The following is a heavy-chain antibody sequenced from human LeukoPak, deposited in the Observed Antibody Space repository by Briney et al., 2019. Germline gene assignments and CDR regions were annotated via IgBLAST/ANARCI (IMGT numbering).Heavy chain of an antibody. D-gene: IGHD3-10*01. J-gene: IGHJ4*02. V-gene: IGHV4-34*01. CDR2: INHSGST. Sequence: PSETLSLTCAVYGGSFSGYYWSWIRQPPGKGLEWIGEINHSGSTNYNPSLKSRVTISVDTSKNQFSLKLSSVTAADTAVYYCVRGPGEGYYYGSGSYPFDYWGQGTLVTVSS. CDR3: VRGPGEGYYYGSGSYPFDY. CDR1: GGSFSGYY.